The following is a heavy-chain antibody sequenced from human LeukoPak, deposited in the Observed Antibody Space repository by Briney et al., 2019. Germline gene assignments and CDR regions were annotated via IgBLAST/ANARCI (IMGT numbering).Heavy chain of an antibody. J-gene: IGHJ4*02. Sequence: ASVKVSCKASGYTFTSYGISWVRRAPGQGLEWMGWINAYNGNTNYAQKLQGRVTITTDTSTSTAYMELRSLRSDDTAVYYCARGGSSWFPNHRDYWGQGTLVTVSS. CDR1: GYTFTSYG. CDR2: INAYNGNT. CDR3: ARGGSSWFPNHRDY. V-gene: IGHV1-18*01. D-gene: IGHD6-13*01.